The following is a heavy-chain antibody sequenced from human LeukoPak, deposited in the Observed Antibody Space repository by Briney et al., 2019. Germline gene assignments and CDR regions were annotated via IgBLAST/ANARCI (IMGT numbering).Heavy chain of an antibody. D-gene: IGHD2-21*02. CDR2: IKQDGSEK. V-gene: IGHV3-7*01. CDR3: AREGVFAVVTY. J-gene: IGHJ4*02. CDR1: GFTFSSYS. Sequence: GGSLRLSCAASGFTFSSYSMNWVRQAPGKGLEWVANIKQDGSEKYYVDSVKGRFTISRDNAKNSLYLQMNSLRAEDTAVYYCAREGVFAVVTYWGQGTLVTVSS.